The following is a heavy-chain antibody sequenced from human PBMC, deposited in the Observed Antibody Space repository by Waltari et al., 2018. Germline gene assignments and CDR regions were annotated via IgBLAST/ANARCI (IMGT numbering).Heavy chain of an antibody. CDR1: GYTFTSYY. CDR2: INPSGGST. D-gene: IGHD1-26*01. J-gene: IGHJ5*02. V-gene: IGHV1-46*01. Sequence: QVQLVQSGAEVKKPGASVKVSCKASGYTFTSYYMHWVRQAPGQGLEWMGIINPSGGSTSYAQKYQGIVTMTRDTSTSTVYMELSSLRSEDTAVYYCARDQSVGATALFWFDPWGQGTLVTVSS. CDR3: ARDQSVGATALFWFDP.